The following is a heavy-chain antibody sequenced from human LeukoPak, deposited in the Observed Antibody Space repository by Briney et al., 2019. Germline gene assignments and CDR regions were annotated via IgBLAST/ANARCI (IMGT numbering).Heavy chain of an antibody. CDR3: ARDEMGDV. CDR1: GGSVNSGGSF. Sequence: SETLSLTCTVSGGSVNSGGSFWSWVRQPPGKGLELIGYISYSGNTNYNPSLKSRVTISVDTSKNQFSLKLNSVTAADTAVYYCARDEMGDVWGQGTTVTVSS. V-gene: IGHV4-61*08. J-gene: IGHJ6*02. CDR2: ISYSGNT. D-gene: IGHD2-8*01.